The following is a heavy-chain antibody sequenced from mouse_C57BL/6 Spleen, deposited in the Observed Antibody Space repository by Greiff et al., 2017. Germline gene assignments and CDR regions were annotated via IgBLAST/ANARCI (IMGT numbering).Heavy chain of an antibody. J-gene: IGHJ2*01. CDR3: ARSDGYPYFDY. V-gene: IGHV1-69*01. Sequence: QVQLQQPGAELVMPGASVKLSCKASGYTFTSYWMHWVKQRPGQGLEWIGEIDPSDSYTNYNQKFKGKSTLTVDKSSSTAYMQLSSLTSEDSAVYDCARSDGYPYFDYWGQGTTLTVSS. D-gene: IGHD2-3*01. CDR1: GYTFTSYW. CDR2: IDPSDSYT.